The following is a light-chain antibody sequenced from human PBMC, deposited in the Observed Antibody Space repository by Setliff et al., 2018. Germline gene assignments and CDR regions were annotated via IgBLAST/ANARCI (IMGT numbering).Light chain of an antibody. CDR2: DVS. V-gene: IGLV2-14*03. Sequence: QSALAQPASVSGSPGQSITISCTGTSSDVGGYNYVSWYQQHPGKVPKLMIYDVSNRPSGVSNRLSGSKSGNTASLTISGLQAEDEADYYCSSYTGTYVFGSGTKVTVL. J-gene: IGLJ1*01. CDR1: SSDVGGYNY. CDR3: SSYTGTYV.